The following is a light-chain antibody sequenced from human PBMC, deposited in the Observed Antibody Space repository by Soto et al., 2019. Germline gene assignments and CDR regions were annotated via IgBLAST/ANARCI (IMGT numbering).Light chain of an antibody. CDR1: NIGSKS. J-gene: IGLJ2*01. Sequence: SYELTQPPSVSVAPGKTARITCGGNNIGSKSVHWYQQKPGQAPVLVIYYDSDRPSGIPERFSGSNSGNTATLTISRVEAGDEADYYCQVWDRVGGGTKVTVL. CDR2: YDS. CDR3: QVWDR. V-gene: IGLV3-21*04.